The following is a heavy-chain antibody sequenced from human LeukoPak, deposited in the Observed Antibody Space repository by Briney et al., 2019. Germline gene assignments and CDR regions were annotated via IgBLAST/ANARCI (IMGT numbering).Heavy chain of an antibody. V-gene: IGHV7-4-1*02. CDR1: GYTFISYA. J-gene: IGHJ1*01. Sequence: ASVKVSCKASGYTFISYAMNWVRQAPGQGLEWMGWINTNTANPTYAQGFTGRFVFSLDTSVSTAYLQIRSLKAEDTAVYYCARDYTLTLGTTTYFQHWGQGTLVTVSS. D-gene: IGHD1-7*01. CDR2: INTNTANP. CDR3: ARDYTLTLGTTTYFQH.